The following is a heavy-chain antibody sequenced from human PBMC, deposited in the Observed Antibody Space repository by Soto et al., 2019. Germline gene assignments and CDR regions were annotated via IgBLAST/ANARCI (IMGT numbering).Heavy chain of an antibody. CDR2: INPNSGAT. D-gene: IGHD5-12*01. J-gene: IGHJ4*02. V-gene: IGHV1-2*02. CDR1: GYTFIAYY. Sequence: RASVKVSCKASGYTFIAYYIHWVRQAPGQGLEWMGWINPNSGATNYPQKFQGRVTMTRDRSITTAYMELSRLKSDDTALYFCATDEVSTIGNFDFWGQGTPVTVSS. CDR3: ATDEVSTIGNFDF.